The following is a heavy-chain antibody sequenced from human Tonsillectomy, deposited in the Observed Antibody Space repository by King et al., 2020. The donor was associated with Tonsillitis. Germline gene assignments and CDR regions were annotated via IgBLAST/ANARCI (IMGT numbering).Heavy chain of an antibody. J-gene: IGHJ3*02. CDR1: GFTFSSYD. CDR3: AREGYDRDAFDI. V-gene: IGHV3-13*04. D-gene: IGHD3-22*01. Sequence: VQLVESGGVLVQPGGSLRLSCAASGFTFSSYDIHWVRQATGKGLEWVSAIGTAGDTYYPGSVKGRFTISRENAKNSLYLQMNSLRAGDTAVYYCAREGYDRDAFDIWGQGTMVTVSS. CDR2: IGTAGDT.